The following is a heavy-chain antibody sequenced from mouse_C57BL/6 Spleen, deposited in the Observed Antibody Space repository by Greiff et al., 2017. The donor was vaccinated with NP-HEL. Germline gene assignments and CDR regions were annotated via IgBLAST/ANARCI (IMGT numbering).Heavy chain of an antibody. Sequence: EVQLVESGGGLVKPGGSLKLSCAASGFTFSDYGMHWVRQAPEKGLEWVAYISSGSSTIYYADTVKGRFTISRDNAKNTLFLQMTSLRSEDTAMYYCARRWGYYYGSSYYAMDYWGQGTSVTVSS. CDR3: ARRWGYYYGSSYYAMDY. J-gene: IGHJ4*01. V-gene: IGHV5-17*01. CDR2: ISSGSSTI. CDR1: GFTFSDYG. D-gene: IGHD1-1*01.